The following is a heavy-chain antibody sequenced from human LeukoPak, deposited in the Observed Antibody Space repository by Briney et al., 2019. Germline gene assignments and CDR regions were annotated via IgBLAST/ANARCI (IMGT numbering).Heavy chain of an antibody. D-gene: IGHD3-22*01. CDR3: AKGEHYYDSSGYRNHFDY. CDR1: GFTFSIYA. V-gene: IGHV3-23*01. J-gene: IGHJ4*02. CDR2: ISGSGGST. Sequence: PGGSLRLSCAASGFTFSIYAMSWVRQAPGKGLEWVSAISGSGGSTYYADSVKGRFTISRDNSKNTLYLQMNSLRAEDTAVYYCAKGEHYYDSSGYRNHFDYWGQGTLVTVSS.